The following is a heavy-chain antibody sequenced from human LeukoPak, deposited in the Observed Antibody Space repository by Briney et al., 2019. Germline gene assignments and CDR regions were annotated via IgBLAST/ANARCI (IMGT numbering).Heavy chain of an antibody. CDR2: IYTSGST. D-gene: IGHD6-13*01. V-gene: IGHV4-61*02. CDR1: GGSISSGSYY. Sequence: SETLSLTCTVSGGSISSGSYYWSWIRQPAGKGLEWIGRIYTSGSTNYNPSLKSRVTISVDTSKNQFSLKLSSVTAADMAVYYCARHGFDPIAAAGPLDVWGKGTTVTISS. CDR3: ARHGFDPIAAAGPLDV. J-gene: IGHJ6*04.